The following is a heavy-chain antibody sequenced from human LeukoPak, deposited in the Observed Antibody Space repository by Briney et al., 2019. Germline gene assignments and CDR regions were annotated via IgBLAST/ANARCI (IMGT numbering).Heavy chain of an antibody. CDR2: INPSGGST. CDR1: GYTFTSYY. CDR3: ARDLGYCSSTSCYGGRFFDY. V-gene: IGHV1-46*01. J-gene: IGHJ4*02. Sequence: ASVKVSCKASGYTFTSYYMHWVRQAPGQGLEWMGIINPSGGSTSYAQKFQGRVTMTRDTSTSTVYMELSSLRSEDTAVYYCARDLGYCSSTSCYGGRFFDYWGQGTLVTVSS. D-gene: IGHD2-2*01.